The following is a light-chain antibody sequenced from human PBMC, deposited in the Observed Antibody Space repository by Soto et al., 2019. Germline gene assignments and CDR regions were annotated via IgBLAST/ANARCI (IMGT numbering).Light chain of an antibody. J-gene: IGKJ5*01. CDR1: QSVSSSY. CDR2: GAS. CDR3: QQTDSFPIT. Sequence: DIVMTQSPLSLPVIPGEPASISCRASQSVSSSYLAWYQQKPGQAPRLLIYGASSRATGIPDRFSGSGSGTHFTLTISSLQPEDFGTYYCQQTDSFPITFGQGTRLEIK. V-gene: IGKV3-20*01.